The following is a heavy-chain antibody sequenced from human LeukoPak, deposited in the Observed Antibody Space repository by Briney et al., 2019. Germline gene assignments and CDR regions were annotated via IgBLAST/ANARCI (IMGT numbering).Heavy chain of an antibody. V-gene: IGHV4-34*01. CDR1: GGSFSGYY. D-gene: IGHD3-16*02. CDR3: ARSGPPYDYVWGSYRYYLDY. J-gene: IGHJ4*02. Sequence: SETLSLTCAVYGGSFSGYYWSWIRQPPGKGLEWIGEINHSGSTNYNPSLKSRVTISVDTSKNQFSLKLSSVTAADTAVYYCARSGPPYDYVWGSYRYYLDYWGQGTLVTVSS. CDR2: INHSGST.